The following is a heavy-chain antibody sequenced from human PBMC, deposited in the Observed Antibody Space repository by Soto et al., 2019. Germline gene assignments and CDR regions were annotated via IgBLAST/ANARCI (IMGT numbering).Heavy chain of an antibody. D-gene: IGHD3-3*01. CDR1: GYTFTSYD. Sequence: ASVKVSCKASGYTFTSYDINWVRRATGQGLEWMGWMNPNSGNTGYAQKFQGRVTMTRNTSISTAYMELSSLRSEDTAVYYCARGHGYDFWSGYYKAHNWFDPWGQGTLVTVSS. J-gene: IGHJ5*02. V-gene: IGHV1-8*01. CDR3: ARGHGYDFWSGYYKAHNWFDP. CDR2: MNPNSGNT.